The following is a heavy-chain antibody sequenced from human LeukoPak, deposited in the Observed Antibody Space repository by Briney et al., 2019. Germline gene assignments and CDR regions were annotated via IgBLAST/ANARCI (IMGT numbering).Heavy chain of an antibody. V-gene: IGHV1-69*05. Sequence: ASVKVSCKASGGTFSSYATSWVRQAPGQGLEWMGGIIPIFGTANYAQKFQGRVTITTDESTSTAYMELSSLRSEDTAVYYCVREGYSSSQGDDYWGQGTLVTVSS. D-gene: IGHD6-6*01. CDR2: IIPIFGTA. CDR3: VREGYSSSQGDDY. J-gene: IGHJ4*02. CDR1: GGTFSSYA.